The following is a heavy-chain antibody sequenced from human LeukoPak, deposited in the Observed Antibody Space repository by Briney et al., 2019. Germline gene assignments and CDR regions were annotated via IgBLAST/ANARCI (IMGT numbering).Heavy chain of an antibody. CDR2: IWYDGSNK. CDR1: GFTFSSYG. V-gene: IGHV3-33*01. CDR3: ASDPLEGSGTIDY. Sequence: GGSLRLSCAASGFTFSSYGMHWVRQAPGKGLEWVAVIWYDGSNKYYADSVKGRFTISRDNSKNTLYLQMNSLRAEDTAVYYCASDPLEGSGTIDYWGQGTLVTVSS. D-gene: IGHD3-10*01. J-gene: IGHJ4*02.